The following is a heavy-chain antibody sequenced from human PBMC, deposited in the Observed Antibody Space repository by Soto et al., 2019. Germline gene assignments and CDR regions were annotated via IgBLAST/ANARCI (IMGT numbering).Heavy chain of an antibody. V-gene: IGHV1-46*01. Sequence: QVQLVQSGAEVKKPGASVKVSCKASGYTFTSYYMHWVRQAPGQGLEWMGIINPSGGSTSYAQKFQGRVTMTRDTSTSTVYMELSSLRSEDTAVYYCARDACSGGSCYPKNNWFDPWGQGTLVTVSS. CDR3: ARDACSGGSCYPKNNWFDP. CDR1: GYTFTSYY. J-gene: IGHJ5*02. D-gene: IGHD2-15*01. CDR2: INPSGGST.